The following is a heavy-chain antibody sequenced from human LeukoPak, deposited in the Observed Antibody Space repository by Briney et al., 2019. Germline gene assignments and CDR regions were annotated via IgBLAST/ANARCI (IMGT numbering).Heavy chain of an antibody. D-gene: IGHD1-1*01. CDR1: GFTFSSFW. Sequence: GGSLRLSCAASGFTFSSFWMSWVRQAPGKGLEWVANIKQDGSDKYYVDSVKGRFTISRDNAKNSLYLQMNSLRAEDTAVYYCARGGTLAGFDPWGQGTLVTVSS. V-gene: IGHV3-7*01. J-gene: IGHJ5*02. CDR2: IKQDGSDK. CDR3: ARGGTLAGFDP.